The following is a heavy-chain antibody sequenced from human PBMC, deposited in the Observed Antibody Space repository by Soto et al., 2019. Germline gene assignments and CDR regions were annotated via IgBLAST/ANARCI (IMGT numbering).Heavy chain of an antibody. D-gene: IGHD3-10*01. V-gene: IGHV3-21*01. CDR3: ARCMGYDGSGYAFFDS. CDR2: VSSTSSHI. Sequence: EVQLVESGGGLVKPGGSLRLSCAASGFTFSGHTINWVRQAPGKGLEWVSSVSSTSSHIYYADSVKGRFTVSRDNAEKSLSLQMNSLRAEDTAIYYCARCMGYDGSGYAFFDSWGQGTLVTVSS. J-gene: IGHJ4*02. CDR1: GFTFSGHT.